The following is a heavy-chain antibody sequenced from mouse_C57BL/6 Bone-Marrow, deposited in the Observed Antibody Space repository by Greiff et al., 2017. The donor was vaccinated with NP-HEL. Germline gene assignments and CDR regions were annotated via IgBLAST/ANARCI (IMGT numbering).Heavy chain of an antibody. CDR1: GFTFSDYG. D-gene: IGHD2-5*01. Sequence: EVQVVESGGGLVQPGGSLKLSCAASGFTFSDYGMAWVRQAPRKGPEWVAFISNLAYSIYYADTVTGRFTISRENAKNTLYLEMSSLRSEDTAMYYCARRRYYSNYNWYFDVWGTGTTVTVSS. CDR2: ISNLAYSI. V-gene: IGHV5-15*04. CDR3: ARRRYYSNYNWYFDV. J-gene: IGHJ1*03.